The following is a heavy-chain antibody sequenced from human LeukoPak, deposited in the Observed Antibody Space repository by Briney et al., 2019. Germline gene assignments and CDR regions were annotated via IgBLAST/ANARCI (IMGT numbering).Heavy chain of an antibody. CDR2: IYYSGST. Sequence: SETLSLTCTVSGGSISSGGYYWSWIRQHPGKGLEWIGYIYYSGSTHYNPSLKRRVTISVDTSKNQFSLKLSSVTAADTAVYYCARASPSLLWFGEFHPFDYWGQGTLVTVPS. J-gene: IGHJ4*02. CDR1: GGSISSGGYY. D-gene: IGHD3-10*01. V-gene: IGHV4-31*03. CDR3: ARASPSLLWFGEFHPFDY.